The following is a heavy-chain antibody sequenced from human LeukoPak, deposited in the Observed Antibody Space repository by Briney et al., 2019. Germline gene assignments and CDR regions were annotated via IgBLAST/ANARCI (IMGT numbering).Heavy chain of an antibody. CDR1: GDTFSGYS. V-gene: IGHV1-2*06. J-gene: IGHJ5*01. D-gene: IGHD1-20*01. CDR3: ARDASNWSAFDS. CDR2: INPNSGVT. Sequence: GASVKVSCKASGDTFSGYSMHWGRQAPGEGLEGMGRINPNSGVTYYAQKFQGRVTMTSDTSITTAYMELSSLTSDDTATYYCARDASNWSAFDSWGQGTLVIVSS.